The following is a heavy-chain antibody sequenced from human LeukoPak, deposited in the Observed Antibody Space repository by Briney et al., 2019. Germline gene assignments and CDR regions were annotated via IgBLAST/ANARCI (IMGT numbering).Heavy chain of an antibody. J-gene: IGHJ4*02. CDR2: LGSAGET. V-gene: IGHV3-13*04. Sequence: GGSLRLSCAASGLTFDTYDMHWVRQATGKGLEWVSVLGSAGETFYSGSVKGRFTVSRDNAKTSFFLQMSSLRAGDSAVYYCVGRLRGWSSAFDYWGLGTLVTVSS. CDR3: VGRLRGWSSAFDY. CDR1: GLTFDTYD. D-gene: IGHD6-19*01.